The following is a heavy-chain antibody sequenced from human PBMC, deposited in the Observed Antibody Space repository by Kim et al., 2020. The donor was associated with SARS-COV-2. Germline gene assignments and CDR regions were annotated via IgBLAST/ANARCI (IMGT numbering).Heavy chain of an antibody. CDR2: IYTSGST. V-gene: IGHV4-61*02. CDR3: ARAKTSGYSMPPAKYNWFDP. CDR1: GGSISSGSYY. Sequence: SETLSLTCTVSGGSISSGSYYWSWIRQPAGKGLEWIGRIYTSGSTNYNPSLKSRVTISVDTSKNQFSLKLSSVTAADTAVYYCARAKTSGYSMPPAKYNWFDPWGQGTLVTVSS. D-gene: IGHD6-13*01. J-gene: IGHJ5*02.